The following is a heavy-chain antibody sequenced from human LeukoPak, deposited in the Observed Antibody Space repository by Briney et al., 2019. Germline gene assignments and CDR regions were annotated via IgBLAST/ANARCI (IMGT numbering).Heavy chain of an antibody. Sequence: ASVKVSCKASGYTFTSYGISWVRQAPGQGLEWMGWISAYNGNTNYAQKLQGRVTMTTDTSTSTAYMKLRSLRSDDTAVYYCARDFPYDYDFWSGYSHDAFDIWGQGAMVTVSS. V-gene: IGHV1-18*01. CDR2: ISAYNGNT. CDR3: ARDFPYDYDFWSGYSHDAFDI. J-gene: IGHJ3*02. D-gene: IGHD3-3*01. CDR1: GYTFTSYG.